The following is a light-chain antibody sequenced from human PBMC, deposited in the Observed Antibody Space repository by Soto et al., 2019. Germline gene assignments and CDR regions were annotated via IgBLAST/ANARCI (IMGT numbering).Light chain of an antibody. CDR2: DAS. J-gene: IGKJ1*01. Sequence: DIQMTQSPSTLSASVGDRVTITCRASQSISSWLAWYQQKPGKAPKLLIYDASSLESGVPSRFSGSGSGTDFTLTISSLPPDYFATYYCQHYNSYSWTFGQGTKVEIK. CDR3: QHYNSYSWT. CDR1: QSISSW. V-gene: IGKV1-5*01.